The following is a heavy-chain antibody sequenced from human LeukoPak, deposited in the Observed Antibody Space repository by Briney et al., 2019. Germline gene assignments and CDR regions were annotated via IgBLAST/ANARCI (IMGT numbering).Heavy chain of an antibody. V-gene: IGHV3-30*02. Sequence: GGSLRLSCAASGFTFSSYGMHWVRQAPGKGLHWVAFIRYDGGNTYYADSVKGRFTISRDNAKNSLYLQMNSLRAEDTALYYCAKAIAAAGIFDYWGQGTLVTVSS. CDR2: IRYDGGNT. CDR1: GFTFSSYG. D-gene: IGHD6-13*01. J-gene: IGHJ4*02. CDR3: AKAIAAAGIFDY.